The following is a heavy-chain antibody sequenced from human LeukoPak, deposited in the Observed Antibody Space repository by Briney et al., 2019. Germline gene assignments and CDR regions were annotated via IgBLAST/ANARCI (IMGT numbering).Heavy chain of an antibody. CDR1: GYTFTSYY. D-gene: IGHD5-12*01. J-gene: IGHJ4*02. CDR2: INLSGGST. CDR3: ARDVGYSGYDWYYFDY. V-gene: IGHV1-46*01. Sequence: ASVKVSCKASGYTFTSYYMHWVRQAPGQGLEWMGIINLSGGSTSYAQKFQGRVTMTRDTSTSTVYMELSSLRSEDTAVYYCARDVGYSGYDWYYFDYWGQGTLVTVSS.